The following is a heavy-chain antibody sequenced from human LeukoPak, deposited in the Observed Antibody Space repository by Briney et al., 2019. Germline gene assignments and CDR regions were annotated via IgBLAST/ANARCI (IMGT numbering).Heavy chain of an antibody. D-gene: IGHD3-3*01. CDR1: GGSFSNSNW. Sequence: PSGTLSLTCAVSGGSFSNSNWWSWVRQSPGKGLEWIGEIYHSGSTYYNPSLKSRVTISVDTSKNQFSLKLSSVTAADTAVYYCARGSNDFWSGYYNWFDPWGQGTLVAVSS. V-gene: IGHV4-4*02. J-gene: IGHJ5*02. CDR2: IYHSGST. CDR3: ARGSNDFWSGYYNWFDP.